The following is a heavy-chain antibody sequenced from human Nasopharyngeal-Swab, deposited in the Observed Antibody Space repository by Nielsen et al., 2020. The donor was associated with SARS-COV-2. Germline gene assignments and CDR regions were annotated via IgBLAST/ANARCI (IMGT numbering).Heavy chain of an antibody. D-gene: IGHD6-19*01. J-gene: IGHJ4*01. CDR2: INAGNGNT. CDR1: GYTFTSYA. V-gene: IGHV1-3*01. CDR3: ARGDGDGSGWYTNGDYFDY. Sequence: ASVKVSCKASGYTFTSYAMHWVRQAPGQRLEWMGWINAGNGNTKYSQKFQGRVTITRDTSASTAYMELSSLRSEDTAVYYCARGDGDGSGWYTNGDYFDYWGQGTLVTVSS.